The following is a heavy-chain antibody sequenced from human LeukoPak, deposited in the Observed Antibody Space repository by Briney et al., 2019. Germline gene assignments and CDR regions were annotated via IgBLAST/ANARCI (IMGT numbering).Heavy chain of an antibody. Sequence: GGSLRLSCVASGLIVRGSYMSWVRQAPGKGLEWVSVIYSGDRTYYADSVKGRFTISRDTSKNILYLQMNNLRADDTAMYYCTRDLTGSTWSENDYWGQGTLVTISS. D-gene: IGHD6-13*01. CDR1: GLIVRGSY. J-gene: IGHJ4*02. CDR3: TRDLTGSTWSENDY. CDR2: IYSGDRT. V-gene: IGHV3-53*01.